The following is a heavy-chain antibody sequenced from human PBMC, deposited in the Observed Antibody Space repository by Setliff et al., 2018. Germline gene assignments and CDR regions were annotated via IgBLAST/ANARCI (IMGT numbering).Heavy chain of an antibody. V-gene: IGHV4-31*02. Sequence: PSETLSLTCSVSGASISSDGYYWSWIRQYPGKGLEWIGYIYYTGSTHYNPSLKSRLTMSVDTSKNQFSLNLKSVTAADTAVYFCARDGSYYDRGGNRTWFFDLWGRGTLVTVSS. D-gene: IGHD3-22*01. CDR1: GASISSDGYY. CDR3: ARDGSYYDRGGNRTWFFDL. CDR2: IYYTGST. J-gene: IGHJ2*01.